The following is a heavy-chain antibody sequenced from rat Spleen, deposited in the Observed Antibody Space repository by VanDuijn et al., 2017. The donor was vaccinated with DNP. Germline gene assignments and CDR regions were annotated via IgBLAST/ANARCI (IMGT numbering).Heavy chain of an antibody. Sequence: QVQLQQSGAELTKPGSSVMISCRASGYTFTTYYIGWIKQTTRQGLEYIGYINTGSGGTNYNEKFKGKATLTVDKSSSTAFMQLSSLTPVDTAVYYCARRSGYGNWFAYWGHGTLVTVSS. J-gene: IGHJ3*01. D-gene: IGHD4-3*01. CDR3: ARRSGYGNWFAY. CDR2: INTGSGGT. V-gene: IGHV1-43*01. CDR1: GYTFTTYY.